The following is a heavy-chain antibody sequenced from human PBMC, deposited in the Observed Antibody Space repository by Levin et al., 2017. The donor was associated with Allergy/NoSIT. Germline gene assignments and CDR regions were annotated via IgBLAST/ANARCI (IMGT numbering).Heavy chain of an antibody. CDR1: GFPVSAYY. CDR3: AREYGIGVVAAPDI. V-gene: IGHV3-53*01. J-gene: IGHJ3*02. Sequence: GGSLRLSCAVSGFPVSAYYMTWVRQAPGKGLEWVSVLYTGGGTYYVDSVKGRFTISRDNSKNTLHLQMNNLRVEDTAIYYCAREYGIGVVAAPDIWGQGTMVTVTS. CDR2: LYTGGGT. D-gene: IGHD6-6*01.